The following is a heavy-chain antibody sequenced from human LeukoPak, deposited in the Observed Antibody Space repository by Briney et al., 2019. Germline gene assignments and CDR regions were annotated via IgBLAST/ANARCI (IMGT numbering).Heavy chain of an antibody. J-gene: IGHJ5*02. D-gene: IGHD6-13*01. Sequence: SETLSLTCAVYGGSFSGYYWSWIRQPPGKGLEWIGEINHSGSTNYNPSLKSRVTISVDTSKNQFSLKLSSVTAADTAVYYCVRVPGYSSRTNWFDPWGQGTLVTVSS. V-gene: IGHV4-34*01. CDR1: GGSFSGYY. CDR2: INHSGST. CDR3: VRVPGYSSRTNWFDP.